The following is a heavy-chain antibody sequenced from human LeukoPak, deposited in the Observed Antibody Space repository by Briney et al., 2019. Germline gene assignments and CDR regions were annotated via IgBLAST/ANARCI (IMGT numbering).Heavy chain of an antibody. V-gene: IGHV3-21*01. CDR1: GFIFSSYS. CDR3: ARARYSRSPFDP. Sequence: SGGSLRLSCAASGFIFSSYSMNWVRQAPGKGLEWVSFISSSKSYIYYADSVKGRFTISRDNAKNSLYLQMNSLRAEDTAMYYCARARYSRSPFDPWGQGTLVTVSS. D-gene: IGHD5-18*01. CDR2: ISSSKSYI. J-gene: IGHJ5*02.